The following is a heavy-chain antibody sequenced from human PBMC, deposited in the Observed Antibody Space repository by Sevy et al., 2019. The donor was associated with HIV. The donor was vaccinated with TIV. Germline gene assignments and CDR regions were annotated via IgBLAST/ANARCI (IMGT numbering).Heavy chain of an antibody. V-gene: IGHV1-69*13. Sequence: ASVKVSCKASGGTFSSYAISWVRQAPGQGLEWMGGIIPIFGTANYAQKFQGRVTITADESTSTAYMELSSLRSEDTAVYYCARSPRAAVGTGWFDPWGQGTLVTVSS. CDR2: IIPIFGTA. CDR3: ARSPRAAVGTGWFDP. CDR1: GGTFSSYA. D-gene: IGHD6-13*01. J-gene: IGHJ5*02.